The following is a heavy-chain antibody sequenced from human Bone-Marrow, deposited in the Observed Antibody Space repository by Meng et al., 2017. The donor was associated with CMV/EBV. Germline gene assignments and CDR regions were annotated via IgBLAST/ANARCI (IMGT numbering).Heavy chain of an antibody. CDR3: ARDPSTMVGSYYYGMDV. V-gene: IGHV3-48*03. CDR1: GFTFSKYE. Sequence: GESLKISCAASGFTFSKYEMNWVRQAPGKGLEWVSYISSSGSTIYYADSVKGRFIISRDNARNSLYLQMNSLRAEDTALYYCARDPSTMVGSYYYGMDVWGQGTTVTVSS. CDR2: ISSSGSTI. D-gene: IGHD4/OR15-4a*01. J-gene: IGHJ6*02.